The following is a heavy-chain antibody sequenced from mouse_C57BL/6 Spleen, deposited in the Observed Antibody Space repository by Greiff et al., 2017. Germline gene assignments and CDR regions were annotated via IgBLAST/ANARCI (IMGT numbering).Heavy chain of an antibody. D-gene: IGHD1-1*01. CDR2: FHPSNDDT. CDR3: AGGYYGSSRLYYFDY. V-gene: IGHV1-47*01. CDR1: GYTFTTYP. Sequence: VQLVESGAELVKPGASVKMSCKASGYTFTTYPIEWMKQNHGKSLEWIGNFHPSNDDTKYNEKFKGKATLTVEKSSSTVYLELSRFTSDDSAVYYCAGGYYGSSRLYYFDYWGQGTTLTVSS. J-gene: IGHJ2*01.